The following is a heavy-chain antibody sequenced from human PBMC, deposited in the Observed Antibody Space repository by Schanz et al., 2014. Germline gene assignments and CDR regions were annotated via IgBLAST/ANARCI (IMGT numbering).Heavy chain of an antibody. CDR3: TTQQLGSHYLYGMDV. Sequence: VQLLQSGGALVQPGGSLRLSCSASGFTFSTYAMSWARQTPGKGLEWVSSITTGGNTYYRDSVKGRFTISRDNSKNTLYLQMNSLRAEDTAVYYCTTQQLGSHYLYGMDVWGQGTTVTVS. CDR2: ITTGGNT. V-gene: IGHV3-23*01. J-gene: IGHJ6*02. CDR1: GFTFSTYA. D-gene: IGHD6-13*01.